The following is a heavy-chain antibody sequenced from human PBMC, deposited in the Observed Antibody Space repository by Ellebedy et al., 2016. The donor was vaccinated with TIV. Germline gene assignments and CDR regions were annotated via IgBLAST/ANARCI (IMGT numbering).Heavy chain of an antibody. CDR1: GYSLTNYY. CDR3: ARVLRATSGMDV. D-gene: IGHD4/OR15-4a*01. Sequence: ASVKVSCKSTGYSLTNYYIQWVRQAPGQGLEWMGWINPDSGGTNLPQKFQGRVTMTRDTSVNTAYMELTRLQSDDTAVYYCARVLRATSGMDVWGQGTTVIVS. V-gene: IGHV1-2*02. J-gene: IGHJ6*02. CDR2: INPDSGGT.